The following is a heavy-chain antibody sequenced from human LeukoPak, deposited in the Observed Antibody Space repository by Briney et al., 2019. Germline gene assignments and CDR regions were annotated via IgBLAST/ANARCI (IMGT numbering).Heavy chain of an antibody. D-gene: IGHD2-15*01. CDR3: AEDQKLQPFHY. J-gene: IGHJ4*02. V-gene: IGHV3-30*02. Sequence: GGSLRLSCAASGFTFSNYGIHWVRQAPGKGLEWVTFMQYDGSDIFYADSVKGRFTISRDNSKNTLYLQMNSLRTEDTSVYYCAEDQKLQPFHYWGQGTLVTVSS. CDR1: GFTFSNYG. CDR2: MQYDGSDI.